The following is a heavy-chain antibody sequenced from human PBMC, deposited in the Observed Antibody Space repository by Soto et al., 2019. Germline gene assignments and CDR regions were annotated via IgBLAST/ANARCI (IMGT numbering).Heavy chain of an antibody. CDR3: HTVTDYYYYYGMDV. D-gene: IGHD4-17*01. Sequence: PSETLSLTCTVSGGSISSSSYHWGWIRQPPGKGLEWIGSIYYSGSTYYNPSLKSRVTISVDTSKNQFSLKLSSVTAADTAVYYCHTVTDYYYYYGMDVWGQGTTVTVSS. J-gene: IGHJ6*02. CDR1: GGSISSSSYH. V-gene: IGHV4-39*01. CDR2: IYYSGST.